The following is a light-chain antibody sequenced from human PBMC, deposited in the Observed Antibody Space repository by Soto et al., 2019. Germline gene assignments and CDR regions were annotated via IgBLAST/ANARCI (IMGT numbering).Light chain of an antibody. CDR2: EGS. V-gene: IGLV2-23*01. CDR3: CSYAGSSPNV. J-gene: IGLJ1*01. Sequence: QAALTQPASVSVSPGQSITISCTGTSSDVGSYNLVSWYQQHPGKAPKLMIYEGSKRPSGVSNRFSGSKSGNTASLTISGLQAEDEADYYCCSYAGSSPNVFGPGPKVTVL. CDR1: SSDVGSYNL.